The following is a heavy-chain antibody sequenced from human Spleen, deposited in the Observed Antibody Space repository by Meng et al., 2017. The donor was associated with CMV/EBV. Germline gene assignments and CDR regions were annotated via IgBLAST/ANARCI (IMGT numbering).Heavy chain of an antibody. CDR2: AYSGAIGT. Sequence: GESLKISCEASGFSFSNYGMSWVRQAPRKGLEWVAVAYSGAIGTYYADSVKGRFTISRDNSKSTLYLQMSDLRSDDTAVYYCARDLEYCGSTSCFEDCFDPWGQGTLVTVSS. CDR1: GFSFSNYG. J-gene: IGHJ5*02. D-gene: IGHD2-2*01. CDR3: ARDLEYCGSTSCFEDCFDP. V-gene: IGHV3-23*03.